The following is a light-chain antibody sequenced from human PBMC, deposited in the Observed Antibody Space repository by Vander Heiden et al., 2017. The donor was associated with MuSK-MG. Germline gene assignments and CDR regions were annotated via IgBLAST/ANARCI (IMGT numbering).Light chain of an antibody. Sequence: QSARTQPPAASGPPGQSVTISCTGTSSDVGGYNYVSWYQQHPGKTPNLMIYEVSKRPSGVPDRFSGSKSGNTASLTVSGLQAEDEADYYCSSYAGSNNLVFGGGTKLTVL. CDR3: SSYAGSNNLV. V-gene: IGLV2-8*01. J-gene: IGLJ2*01. CDR1: SSDVGGYNY. CDR2: EVS.